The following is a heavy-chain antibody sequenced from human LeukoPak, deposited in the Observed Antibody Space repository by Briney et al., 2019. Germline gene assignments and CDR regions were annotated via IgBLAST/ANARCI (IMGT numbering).Heavy chain of an antibody. J-gene: IGHJ4*02. CDR2: INPNGGGT. CDR1: GYTFTGYY. V-gene: IGHV1-2*02. Sequence: GASVKVSCKASGYTFTGYYMYWVRQAPGQGLEWMGWINPNGGGTSYAQKFQDRVTMTRDTSINTAYMELTRLTSDATAVYCCARVRQTGAESDSWGQGTLVTVSS. CDR3: ARVRQTGAESDS. D-gene: IGHD2-8*02.